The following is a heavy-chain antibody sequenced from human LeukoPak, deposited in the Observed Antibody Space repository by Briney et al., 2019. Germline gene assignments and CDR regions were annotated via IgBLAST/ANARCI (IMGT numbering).Heavy chain of an antibody. CDR1: GGTFSSYA. CDR3: AREALDSSGYYPDY. Sequence: SVKVSCKASGGTFSSYAISWVRQAPGQGLEWMGGIIPIFGTANYAQKFQGRVTMTRDTSTSTVYMELSSLRSEDTAVYYCAREALDSSGYYPDYWGQGTLVTVSS. D-gene: IGHD3-22*01. V-gene: IGHV1-69*05. J-gene: IGHJ4*02. CDR2: IIPIFGTA.